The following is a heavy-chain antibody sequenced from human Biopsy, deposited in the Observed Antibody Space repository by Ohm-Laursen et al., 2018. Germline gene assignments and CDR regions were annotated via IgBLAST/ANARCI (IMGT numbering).Heavy chain of an antibody. V-gene: IGHV3-23*01. J-gene: IGHJ4*02. CDR1: GFTFSSYG. D-gene: IGHD2-15*01. CDR2: LSGSGGTT. CDR3: AKTFHGSSFLYDY. Sequence: LRLSCAASGFTFSSYGMSWVRQTPGKGLEWVSVLSGSGGTTYYADSVKGRFTISRDNSKNTLYLQMNSLTAEDTAVYYCAKTFHGSSFLYDYWGQGTLVTVSS.